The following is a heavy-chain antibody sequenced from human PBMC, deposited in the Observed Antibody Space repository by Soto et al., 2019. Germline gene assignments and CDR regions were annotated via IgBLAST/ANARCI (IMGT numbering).Heavy chain of an antibody. CDR3: ATSHLLLGAFDI. CDR1: GYTFTSYG. D-gene: IGHD2-2*01. Sequence: ASVKVSCKASGYTFTSYGISWVRQAPGQGLEWMGWISAYNGNTNYAQKLQGRVTMTTDTSTSTAYMELSSLRSEDTAVYYCATSHLLLGAFDIWGQGTVVTVSS. V-gene: IGHV1-18*01. CDR2: ISAYNGNT. J-gene: IGHJ3*02.